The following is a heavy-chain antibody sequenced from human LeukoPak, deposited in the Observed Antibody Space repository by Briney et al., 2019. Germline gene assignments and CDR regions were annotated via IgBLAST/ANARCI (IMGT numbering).Heavy chain of an antibody. Sequence: PGGSLRLSCAASGFTFRNYAMYWVRQAPGKGLEWVAFTNYDGSDRCYADSVKGRFTVSRDNPKNTLYLQMNSLRTEDTAVYYCAKDLPDRYSLGYWGQGTMVTVPS. D-gene: IGHD2-15*01. CDR3: AKDLPDRYSLGY. CDR1: GFTFRNYA. V-gene: IGHV3-30*02. J-gene: IGHJ4*02. CDR2: TNYDGSDR.